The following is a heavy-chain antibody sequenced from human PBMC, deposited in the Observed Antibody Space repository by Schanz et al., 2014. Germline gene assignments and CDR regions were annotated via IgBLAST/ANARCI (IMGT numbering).Heavy chain of an antibody. D-gene: IGHD3-16*02. J-gene: IGHJ4*02. Sequence: EVQLVESGGGLVQPGGSLRLSCAASGLSVSSNYMGWVRQAPGKGLEWVSGISGSGVITYYEDSVKGRFTISRDNSKNTLYLQMNSLRAEDTAIYYCAKYRYSVFDFDYWGQGTLVTVSS. V-gene: IGHV3-23*04. CDR2: ISGSGVIT. CDR1: GLSVSSNY. CDR3: AKYRYSVFDFDY.